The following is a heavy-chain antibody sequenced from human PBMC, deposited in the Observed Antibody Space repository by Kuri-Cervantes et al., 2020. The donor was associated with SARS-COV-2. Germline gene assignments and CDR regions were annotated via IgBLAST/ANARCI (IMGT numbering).Heavy chain of an antibody. CDR2: IKHSGST. D-gene: IGHD5/OR15-5a*01. V-gene: IGHV4-39*07. CDR1: GGSISSSSYY. J-gene: IGHJ4*02. CDR3: ARGVPGF. Sequence: SETLSLTCTVSGGSISSSSYYWGWIRQPPGTGLEWIGDIKHSGSTNYNPSLKSRVTISVDTSKNQFSLKLTSVTAADTAVYYCARGVPGFWGPGTLVTDSS.